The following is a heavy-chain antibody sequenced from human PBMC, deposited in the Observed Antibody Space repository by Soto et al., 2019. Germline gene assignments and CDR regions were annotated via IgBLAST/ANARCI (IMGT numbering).Heavy chain of an antibody. CDR2: ISDTGSSH. D-gene: IGHD2-2*01. J-gene: IGHJ4*02. CDR1: GFTFSSYG. V-gene: IGHV3-30*18. CDR3: AKDRGGDCPDNSCYFGADY. Sequence: VQLVESGGTVVQPGGSLRLSCVGSGFTFSSYGMHWVRQAPGKGLECVAVISDTGSSHYYAASVEGRFTISRENSKNTLSLHMDRLRVDDTAVYYCAKDRGGDCPDNSCYFGADYWGQGTPVTVSS.